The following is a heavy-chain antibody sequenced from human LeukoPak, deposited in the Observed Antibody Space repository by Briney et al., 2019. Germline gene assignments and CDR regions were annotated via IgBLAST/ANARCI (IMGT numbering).Heavy chain of an antibody. CDR1: GVSLNHYY. CDR3: AMLLYHSGRPGP. Sequence: SGTLSLTCAVYGVSLNHYYWTWIRQAPGKGLEWIGEINHPGSTNYNPSLKSRVTISIDTSKSQFSLTMNPVTAADTAVYYCAMLLYHSGRPGPWGQGTLVTVSS. J-gene: IGHJ5*02. V-gene: IGHV4-34*01. D-gene: IGHD2/OR15-2a*01. CDR2: INHPGST.